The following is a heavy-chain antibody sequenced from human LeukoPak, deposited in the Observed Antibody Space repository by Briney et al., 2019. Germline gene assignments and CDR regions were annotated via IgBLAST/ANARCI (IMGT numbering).Heavy chain of an antibody. CDR2: MYPDDSDT. Sequence: GESLKISCQASGYSFSTYWIAWVRQMPGKGLELMGIMYPDDSDTRYSPSFQGQVTISADKSINTAYLQWNSLKASDTAMYYCARLKVGLVKLRECYFDYWGQGTLVTV. CDR3: ARLKVGLVKLRECYFDY. J-gene: IGHJ4*02. CDR1: GYSFSTYW. V-gene: IGHV5-51*01. D-gene: IGHD4-17*01.